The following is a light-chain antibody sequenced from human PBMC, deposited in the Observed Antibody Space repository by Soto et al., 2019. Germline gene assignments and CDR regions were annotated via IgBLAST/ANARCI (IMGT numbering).Light chain of an antibody. J-gene: IGLJ3*02. CDR1: NIGSRS. CDR3: QVWDSISDNVV. CDR2: DDG. V-gene: IGLV3-21*02. Sequence: SYELSQPPSVTVAPGQTATITCAGNNIGSRSVHWFQQKPGQAPLLVVYDDGDRPSGIPERFSGSNSGNTATLTISRGEAGDEADYYCQVWDSISDNVVFGGGTKVTVL.